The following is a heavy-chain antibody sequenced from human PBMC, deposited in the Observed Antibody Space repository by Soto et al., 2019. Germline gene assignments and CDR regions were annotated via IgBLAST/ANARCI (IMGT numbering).Heavy chain of an antibody. Sequence: GASVKVSCKASGYTFTSYDINWVRQATGQGLEWMGWMNPNSGNTGYAQKFQGRVTMTRNTSISTAYMELSSLRSEDTAVYYCARGRGYSYGYAFDPWGQGTLVTVSS. V-gene: IGHV1-8*01. D-gene: IGHD5-18*01. CDR1: GYTFTSYD. J-gene: IGHJ5*02. CDR2: MNPNSGNT. CDR3: ARGRGYSYGYAFDP.